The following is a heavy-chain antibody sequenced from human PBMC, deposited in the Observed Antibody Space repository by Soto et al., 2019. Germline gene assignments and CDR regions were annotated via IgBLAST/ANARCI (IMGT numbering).Heavy chain of an antibody. J-gene: IGHJ4*02. Sequence: PSETLSLTCTVSGVSITPYYWTWIRHPPGKGLEWIGYVYHTGNTYYNPSLKSRVTISLDTSKNQFSLKLSSVTAADTAVYYCARDSGGYNYFDYWGQGTMVTVSS. CDR1: GVSITPYY. V-gene: IGHV4-59*01. D-gene: IGHD5-12*01. CDR3: ARDSGGYNYFDY. CDR2: VYHTGNT.